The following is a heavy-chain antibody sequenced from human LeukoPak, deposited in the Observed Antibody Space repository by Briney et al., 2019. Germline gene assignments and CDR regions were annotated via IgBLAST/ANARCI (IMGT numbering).Heavy chain of an antibody. CDR2: INAGNGNT. Sequence: ASVKVSCKASGYTFTSYAMHWVRQAPGQRLEWMGWINAGNGNTKCSQKFQGRVTITRDTSASTAYMELSSLRSEDTAVYYCARDGEGELRSWGQGTLVTVSS. CDR1: GYTFTSYA. CDR3: ARDGEGELRS. V-gene: IGHV1-3*01. D-gene: IGHD1-7*01. J-gene: IGHJ5*02.